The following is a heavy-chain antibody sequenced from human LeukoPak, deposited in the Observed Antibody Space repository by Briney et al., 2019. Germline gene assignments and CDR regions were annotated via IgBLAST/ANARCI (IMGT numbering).Heavy chain of an antibody. D-gene: IGHD6-13*01. V-gene: IGHV1-69*04. Sequence: GASVKVSCKVSGYTLTELSMHWVRQAPGKGLEWMGRIIPILGIANYAQKFQGRVTITADKSTSTAYMELSSLRSEDTAVYYCARDLAGYSSSWSQLYYYGMDVWGQGTTVTVSS. CDR1: GYTLTELS. CDR3: ARDLAGYSSSWSQLYYYGMDV. CDR2: IIPILGIA. J-gene: IGHJ6*02.